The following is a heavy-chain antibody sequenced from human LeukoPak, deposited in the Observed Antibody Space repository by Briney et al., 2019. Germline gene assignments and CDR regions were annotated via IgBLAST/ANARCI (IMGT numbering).Heavy chain of an antibody. CDR1: GGSISSGSYY. J-gene: IGHJ4*02. Sequence: SQTLSLTCTVSGGSISSGSYYWSWIRQPAGKGLEWIGRIYTSGSTNYNPSLKSRVTISVDTSKNQFSLKLSSVTAADTAVYYCARSHYCSGTSCYSDYWGQGTLVTVSS. CDR3: ARSHYCSGTSCYSDY. CDR2: IYTSGST. D-gene: IGHD2-2*01. V-gene: IGHV4-61*02.